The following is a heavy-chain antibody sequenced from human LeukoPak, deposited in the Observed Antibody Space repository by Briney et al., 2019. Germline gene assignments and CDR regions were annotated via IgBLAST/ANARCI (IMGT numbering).Heavy chain of an antibody. D-gene: IGHD2-2*03. Sequence: ASVKVSCKASGGTFSSYAISWVRQAPGQGLEWMGGIIPIFGTANYAQKFQGRATITADESASTAYMELSSLRSEDTAVYYCAREVGYCSSTSCYRRDYYYGMDVWGQGTTVTVSS. J-gene: IGHJ6*02. V-gene: IGHV1-69*13. CDR1: GGTFSSYA. CDR2: IIPIFGTA. CDR3: AREVGYCSSTSCYRRDYYYGMDV.